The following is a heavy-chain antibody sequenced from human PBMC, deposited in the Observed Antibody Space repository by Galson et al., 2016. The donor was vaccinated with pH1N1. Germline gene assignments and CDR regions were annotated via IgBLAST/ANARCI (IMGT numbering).Heavy chain of an antibody. CDR3: ARQNDYGDYRGDAFDI. CDR1: GHKFTSSW. J-gene: IGHJ3*02. D-gene: IGHD4-17*01. V-gene: IGHV5-51*01. Sequence: QSGAEVKKPGESLKISCKGSGHKFTSSWIGWVRQTPGKGLEWMGIIYLGGSLIRYKPSFQGQVTISADKSINIVYLEWSSLKASDTATYYCARQNDYGDYRGDAFDIWGQGTLVTVSS. CDR2: IYLGGSLI.